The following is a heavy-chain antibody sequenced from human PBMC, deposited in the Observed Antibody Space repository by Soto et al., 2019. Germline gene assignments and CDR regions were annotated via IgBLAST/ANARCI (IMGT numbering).Heavy chain of an antibody. J-gene: IGHJ6*02. CDR1: GFTFSSYA. Sequence: QVQLVESGGGVVQPGRSLRLSCAASGFTFSSYAVHWVRQAPGMGLEWVAVISYDGSNKYYADSVKGRFTISRDNSKNTLYLQMNSLRAEDTAVYYCARAGGIVLVPAALDVWGQGTTVTVS. D-gene: IGHD2-2*01. CDR3: ARAGGIVLVPAALDV. CDR2: ISYDGSNK. V-gene: IGHV3-30-3*01.